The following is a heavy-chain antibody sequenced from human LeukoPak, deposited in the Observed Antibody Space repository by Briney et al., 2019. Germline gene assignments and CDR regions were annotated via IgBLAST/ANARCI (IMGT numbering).Heavy chain of an antibody. Sequence: ASVKVSCKVSGYTLTELSMHWVRQAPGKGLEWMGGFDPEDGETIYAQKFQGRVTMTEDTSTDTAYMELSSLRSEDTAVYYCARDARNYYDSSGYSPIDYWGQGTLVTVSS. CDR2: FDPEDGET. D-gene: IGHD3-22*01. V-gene: IGHV1-24*01. CDR1: GYTLTELS. J-gene: IGHJ4*02. CDR3: ARDARNYYDSSGYSPIDY.